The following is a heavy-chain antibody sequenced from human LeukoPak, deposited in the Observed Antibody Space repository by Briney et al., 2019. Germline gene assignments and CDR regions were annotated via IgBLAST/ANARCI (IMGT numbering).Heavy chain of an antibody. CDR2: TYYRSTWYN. J-gene: IGHJ5*02. D-gene: IGHD2-2*01. Sequence: SQTLSLTCAISGDSVSSNSVTWNWIRQSPSRGLEWLGRTYYRSTWYNDHAVSVRGRITVNPDTSKNQFSLHLNSVTPEDTAVYYCARRLTQYDCFDPWDQGILVTVSS. CDR1: GDSVSSNSVT. CDR3: ARRLTQYDCFDP. V-gene: IGHV6-1*01.